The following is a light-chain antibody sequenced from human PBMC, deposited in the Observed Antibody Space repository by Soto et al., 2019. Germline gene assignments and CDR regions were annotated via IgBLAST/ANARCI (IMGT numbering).Light chain of an antibody. CDR3: QYWDNYSWT. J-gene: IGKJ1*01. CDR2: KVS. Sequence: DIQMTQSPSTLSASVGDRVTITCRASQSITDWLAWYQQKPGKAPKFLIYKVSNLEGGVPSRFSGSGSGTEVSLTTSSVQPDDFATYYCQYWDNYSWTFGQGTKVEIK. CDR1: QSITDW. V-gene: IGKV1-5*03.